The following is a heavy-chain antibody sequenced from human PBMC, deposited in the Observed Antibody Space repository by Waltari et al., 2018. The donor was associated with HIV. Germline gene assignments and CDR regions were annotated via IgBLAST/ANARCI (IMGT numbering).Heavy chain of an antibody. CDR1: AFSFSASS. D-gene: IGHD2-2*01. V-gene: IGHV3-72*01. CDR3: VRGPQVGQYYSGLDV. CDR2: TRNKVTGDAT. Sequence: EVQLVESGGGLVQPVGFLRLSCAHSAFSFSASSCVCVRQAPGKGREWSGRTRNKVTGDATEYAASLRCRFTILRDDSANSLFLQMNSFEREDSAVYYCVRGPQVGQYYSGLDVWGRGTTVTVSS. J-gene: IGHJ6*02.